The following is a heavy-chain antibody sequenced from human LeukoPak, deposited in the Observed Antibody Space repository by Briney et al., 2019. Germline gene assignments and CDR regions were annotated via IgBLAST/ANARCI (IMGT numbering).Heavy chain of an antibody. Sequence: GGSLRLSCAASGFTFSSYAMHWVRQAPGKGLEWVAVISYDGSNKYYADSVKGRFTISRDNSKNTLYLQMNSLRAEDTAVYYCARDHVLLWFGELSLPELWGQGTLVTVSS. V-gene: IGHV3-30-3*01. D-gene: IGHD3-10*01. J-gene: IGHJ4*02. CDR1: GFTFSSYA. CDR3: ARDHVLLWFGELSLPEL. CDR2: ISYDGSNK.